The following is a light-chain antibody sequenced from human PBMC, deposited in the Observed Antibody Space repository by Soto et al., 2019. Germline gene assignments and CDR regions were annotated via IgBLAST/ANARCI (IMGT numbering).Light chain of an antibody. CDR3: QQLNSYPIT. CDR1: QGISSY. J-gene: IGKJ5*01. V-gene: IGKV1-9*01. CDR2: AAS. Sequence: DIQLTQSPSFLSASVGDRVTITCRASQGISSYLAWYQQKPGKAPKLLIYAASTLQSGVPSRFSGSGSGTEFTLTISSQLHEDFATYYCQQLNSYPITFGQGTRLEIK.